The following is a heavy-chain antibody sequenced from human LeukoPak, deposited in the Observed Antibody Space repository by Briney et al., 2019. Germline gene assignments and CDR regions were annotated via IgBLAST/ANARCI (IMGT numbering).Heavy chain of an antibody. V-gene: IGHV3-23*01. CDR3: AKDGLWLGESQYYFDY. CDR1: GFTFTSYA. J-gene: IGHJ4*02. CDR2: ISGNGGST. D-gene: IGHD3-10*01. Sequence: EGSLRLSCAASGFTFTSYAMTWVRQAAGKGLEWVSTISGNGGSTYYADSVEGRFTISRDNSKNTLYLHLHSLRADDTAVYYCAKDGLWLGESQYYFDYWGQETLVTVSS.